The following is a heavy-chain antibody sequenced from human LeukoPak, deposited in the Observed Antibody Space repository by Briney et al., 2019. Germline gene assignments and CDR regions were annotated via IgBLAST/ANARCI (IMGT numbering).Heavy chain of an antibody. Sequence: GGSLRLSCAASGFTFDDYAMHWARQAPGKGLEWVSGISWNSGSIGYADSVKGRFTISRDNAKNSLYLQMNSLRAEDTALYYCAKDSGPVVPAAMLSYWGQGTLVTVSS. CDR1: GFTFDDYA. J-gene: IGHJ4*02. CDR2: ISWNSGSI. V-gene: IGHV3-9*01. D-gene: IGHD2-2*01. CDR3: AKDSGPVVPAAMLSY.